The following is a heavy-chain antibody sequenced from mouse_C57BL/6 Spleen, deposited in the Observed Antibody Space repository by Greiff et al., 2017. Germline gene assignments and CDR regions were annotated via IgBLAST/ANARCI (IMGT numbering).Heavy chain of an antibody. CDR3: ARFSSLAY. J-gene: IGHJ3*01. CDR2: IYPGDGDT. Sequence: VQGVESGAELVKPGASVKISCKASGYAFSSYWMNWVKQRPGKGLEWIGQIYPGDGDTNYNGKFKGKATRTADKSSSTAYMQLSSLTSEDSAVYFCARFSSLAYWGQGTLVTVSA. D-gene: IGHD2-12*01. V-gene: IGHV1-80*01. CDR1: GYAFSSYW.